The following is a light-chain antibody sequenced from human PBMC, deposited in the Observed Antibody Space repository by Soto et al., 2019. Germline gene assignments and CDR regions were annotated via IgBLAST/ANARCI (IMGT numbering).Light chain of an antibody. CDR1: QSVGTN. CDR3: QQYGSSPLIT. Sequence: EVVMTQSPATLSMSPGERATLSCRASQSVGTNLAWYQQKPGQSPRLLMYGASTGATGIPARFSGSGSGTDFTLTISRLEPEDFAVYHCQQYGSSPLITFGQGTRLEIK. V-gene: IGKV3-20*01. CDR2: GAS. J-gene: IGKJ5*01.